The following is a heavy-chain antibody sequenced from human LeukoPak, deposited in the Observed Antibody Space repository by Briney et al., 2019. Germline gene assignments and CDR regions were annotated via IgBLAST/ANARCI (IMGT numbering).Heavy chain of an antibody. V-gene: IGHV5-10-1*01. D-gene: IGHD3-9*01. J-gene: IGHJ3*02. CDR3: ARRPVTPYYEILTGPDAFDI. Sequence: GESLKISCKGSGYSFTSYWISWVRQMPAKGLEWMGRIDPSDSYTNYSPSFQGHVTISADKSISTAYLQWSSLKASDTAMYYCARRPVTPYYEILTGPDAFDIWGQGTMVTVSS. CDR1: GYSFTSYW. CDR2: IDPSDSYT.